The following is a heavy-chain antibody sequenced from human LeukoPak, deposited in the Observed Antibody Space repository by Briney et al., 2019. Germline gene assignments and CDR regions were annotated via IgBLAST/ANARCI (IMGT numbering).Heavy chain of an antibody. V-gene: IGHV4-59*01. Sequence: SETLSLTCTVSGGSISSYYWSWIRQPPGKGLEWIGYIYYSGSTNYNPSLKSRVTISVDTSKNQFSLKLSSVTAADTTLYYCERALYYGAGTRKTKHDAYDIWGQGTMVTVSS. CDR2: IYYSGST. CDR3: ERALYYGAGTRKTKHDAYDI. D-gene: IGHD3-10*01. J-gene: IGHJ3*02. CDR1: GGSISSYY.